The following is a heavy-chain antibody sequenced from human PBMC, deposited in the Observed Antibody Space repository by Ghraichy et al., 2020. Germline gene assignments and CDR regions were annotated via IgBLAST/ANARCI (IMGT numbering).Heavy chain of an antibody. J-gene: IGHJ1*01. CDR1: GGSFSGYY. Sequence: SETLSLTCAVYGGSFSGYYWSWIRQPPGKGLEWIGEINHSGSTNYNPSLKSRVTISVDTSKNQFSLKLSSVTAADTAVYYCARGPTRTMIQTWGQGTLVTVSS. D-gene: IGHD3-22*01. V-gene: IGHV4-34*01. CDR3: ARGPTRTMIQT. CDR2: INHSGST.